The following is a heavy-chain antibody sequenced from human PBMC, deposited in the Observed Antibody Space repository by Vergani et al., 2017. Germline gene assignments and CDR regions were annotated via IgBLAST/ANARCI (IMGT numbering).Heavy chain of an antibody. CDR3: AGALRIAXAGTPLSNFYYYYYMDG. D-gene: IGHD6-13*01. CDR2: IIPIFGTA. V-gene: IGHV1-69*01. Sequence: QVQLVQSGAEVKKPGSSVKVSCKASGGTFSSYDISWVRQAPGQGLEWMGGIIPIFGTANYPPQFQGRVTLTADESTSTAYMEPSSLRSEDTAVYYCAGALRIAXAGTPLSNFYYYYYMDGGGKGTTVTVSS. J-gene: IGHJ6*03. CDR1: GGTFSSYD.